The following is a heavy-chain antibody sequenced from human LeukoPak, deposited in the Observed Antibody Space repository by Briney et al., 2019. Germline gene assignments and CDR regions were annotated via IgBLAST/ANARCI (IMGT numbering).Heavy chain of an antibody. CDR3: ASSARSETAGPYWYFDL. V-gene: IGHV4-39*01. D-gene: IGHD6-13*01. J-gene: IGHJ2*01. Sequence: SETLSLTCTVSGGSISSSSYYWGWIRQPPGKGLEWTGSIYYSGSTCYNPSLKSRVTISVDTSKNQFSLKLSSVTAADTAVYYCASSARSETAGPYWYFDLWGRGTLVTVSS. CDR1: GGSISSSSYY. CDR2: IYYSGST.